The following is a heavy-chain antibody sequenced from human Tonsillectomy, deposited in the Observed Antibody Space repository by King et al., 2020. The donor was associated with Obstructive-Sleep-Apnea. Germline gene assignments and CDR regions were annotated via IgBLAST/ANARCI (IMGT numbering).Heavy chain of an antibody. J-gene: IGHJ4*02. V-gene: IGHV1-2*04. D-gene: IGHD3-22*01. CDR3: ARYYYDNSGYYGYFDY. Sequence: EQLVQSGAEVKKPGASVKVSCKASGYTFTDYYIHWLRQAPGQGLEWMGWINHNSGGTNYAQKFQGWVTMTRDTSISTVYMELSRLRSDDTAVYYCARYYYDNSGYYGYFDYWGQGTLVTVSS. CDR2: INHNSGGT. CDR1: GYTFTDYY.